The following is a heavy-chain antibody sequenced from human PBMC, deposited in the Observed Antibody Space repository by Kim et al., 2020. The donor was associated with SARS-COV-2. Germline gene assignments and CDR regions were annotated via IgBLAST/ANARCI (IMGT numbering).Heavy chain of an antibody. D-gene: IGHD5-12*01. CDR2: IIPSLNKP. CDR3: AIDSRGWLQ. CDR1: GGTFSMYP. J-gene: IGHJ4*02. V-gene: IGHV1-69*04. Sequence: SVKVSCKASGGTFSMYPFSWVRQAPGQGLEWMGRIIPSLNKPDYAPEFRGSVTITADKALTTVYMELTSLKSEDTAVYYCAIDSRGWLQWGQGTLVTVS.